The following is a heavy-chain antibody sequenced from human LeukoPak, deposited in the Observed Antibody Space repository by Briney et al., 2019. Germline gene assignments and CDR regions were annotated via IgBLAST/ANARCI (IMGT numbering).Heavy chain of an antibody. J-gene: IGHJ6*03. CDR3: ARDSVGATRGYYYYYYMDV. CDR1: GYTFTSYY. D-gene: IGHD1-26*01. V-gene: IGHV1-46*01. CDR2: INPSGGST. Sequence: ASVKVSCKASGYTFTSYYMHWVRQAPGQGLEWMGIINPSGGSTSYAQKFQGRVTITADESTSTAYMELSSLRSEDTAVYYCARDSVGATRGYYYYYYMDVWGKGTTVTVSS.